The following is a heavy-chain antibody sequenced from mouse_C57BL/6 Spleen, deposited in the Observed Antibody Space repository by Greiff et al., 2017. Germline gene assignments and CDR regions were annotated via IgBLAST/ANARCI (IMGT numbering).Heavy chain of an antibody. V-gene: IGHV1-63*01. CDR1: GYTFTNYW. CDR3: ASSGCGRSDCWYFDV. CDR2: IYPGGGNT. J-gene: IGHJ1*03. D-gene: IGHD1-1*01. Sequence: QVQLQQSGAELVRPGTSVKMSCKASGYTFTNYWIGWVKQRPGHGLEWIGDIYPGGGNTNYNEKFKGKATLTVDKASSTAYMQFRSLTSEDSASYYCASSGCGRSDCWYFDVWGTGTTVTVSS.